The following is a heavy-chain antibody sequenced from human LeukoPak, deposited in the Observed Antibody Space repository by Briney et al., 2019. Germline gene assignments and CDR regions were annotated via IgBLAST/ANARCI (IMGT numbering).Heavy chain of an antibody. CDR1: GFTFSTYH. Sequence: SGGSLRLSCAASGFTFSTYHLHWVRQAPGKGLEWVSTISSDSSSFKYYAHSVQGRFTISRDNAQKSLYLQMNSLRAEDTAVYYCARDLGYCTNGVCHTRFDYWGQGTLVAVSS. D-gene: IGHD2-8*01. CDR3: ARDLGYCTNGVCHTRFDY. J-gene: IGHJ4*02. V-gene: IGHV3-21*04. CDR2: ISSDSSSFK.